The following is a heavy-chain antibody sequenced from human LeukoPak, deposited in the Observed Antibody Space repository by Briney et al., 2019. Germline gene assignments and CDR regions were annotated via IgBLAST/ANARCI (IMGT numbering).Heavy chain of an antibody. Sequence: GESLKISCKASGXSFTSYWVGWVRQMPGKGLEWMGLIYPGDSNTRYSPSFQGQVTISADKSISTAYLQWSSLTASDTAMYYCARQGGSWDFWGQGTLVTVSS. CDR2: IYPGDSNT. V-gene: IGHV5-51*01. CDR3: ARQGGSWDF. CDR1: GXSFTSYW. D-gene: IGHD1-26*01. J-gene: IGHJ4*02.